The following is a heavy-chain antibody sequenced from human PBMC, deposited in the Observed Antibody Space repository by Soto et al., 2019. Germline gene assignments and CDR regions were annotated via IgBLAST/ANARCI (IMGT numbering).Heavy chain of an antibody. J-gene: IGHJ6*02. D-gene: IGHD3-22*01. CDR1: GGSISSRSYY. CDR2: IYYSGST. Sequence: TSETLSLPCTGSGGSISSRSYYWGWVRQPPGKGLEWIGSIYYSGSTYYNPSLKSRVTISVDTSKNQFSLKLSSVTAADTAVYYCARRLYYDSSGFEGGGMDVWGQGTTVTVSS. V-gene: IGHV4-39*01. CDR3: ARRLYYDSSGFEGGGMDV.